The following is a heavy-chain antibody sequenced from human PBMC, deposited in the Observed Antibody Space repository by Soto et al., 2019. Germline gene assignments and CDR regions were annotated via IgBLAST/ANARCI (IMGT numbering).Heavy chain of an antibody. Sequence: QLQLQESGPGLVKPSETLSLTCTVSGGSISSSSYYWGWIRQPPGKGLEWIGRIYYSGSTYYNPSLKSRVTIPVDTSKNQFSLKLSSVTAADTAVYYCARRGRYGSGSPIYCYYYMDVWGKGTTVTVSS. CDR3: ARRGRYGSGSPIYCYYYMDV. CDR1: GGSISSSSYY. V-gene: IGHV4-39*01. J-gene: IGHJ6*03. D-gene: IGHD3-10*01. CDR2: IYYSGST.